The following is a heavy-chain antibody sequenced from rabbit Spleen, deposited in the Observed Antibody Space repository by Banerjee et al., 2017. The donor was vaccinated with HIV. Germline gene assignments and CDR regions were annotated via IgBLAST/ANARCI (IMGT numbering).Heavy chain of an antibody. D-gene: IGHD1-1*01. CDR3: ARDLTDVIGWNFGW. CDR1: GFSFSSSDY. CDR2: IAGSSSGFT. J-gene: IGHJ4*01. Sequence: QEQLEESGGDLVKPGASLTLTCTASGFSFSSSDYMCWVRQAPGKGLEWISCIAGSSSGFTYSATWAKGRFTVSKTASTTVTLQMTSLTAADTATYFCARDLTDVIGWNFGWWGPGTLVTVS. V-gene: IGHV1S45*01.